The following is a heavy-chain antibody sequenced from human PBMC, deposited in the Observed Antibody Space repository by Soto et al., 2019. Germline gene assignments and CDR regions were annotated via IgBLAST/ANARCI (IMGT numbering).Heavy chain of an antibody. Sequence: GGSLRLSCAASGFTFSSYSMNWVRQAPGKGLEWVSYISSSSSTIYYADSVKGRFTISRDNAKNSLYLKMNSLRDEDTAVYYCARDRVREFVVVVPAAMGNFWFDPWGQGTLVTVSS. J-gene: IGHJ5*02. CDR1: GFTFSSYS. CDR3: ARDRVREFVVVVPAAMGNFWFDP. V-gene: IGHV3-48*02. D-gene: IGHD2-2*01. CDR2: ISSSSSTI.